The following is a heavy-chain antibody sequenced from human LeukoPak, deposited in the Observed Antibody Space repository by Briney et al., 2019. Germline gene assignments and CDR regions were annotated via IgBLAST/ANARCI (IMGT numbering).Heavy chain of an antibody. CDR1: GGSFSGYS. CDR2: INQSGST. CDR3: ARCDSGGWFFDS. J-gene: IGHJ5*01. Sequence: SETLSFTCAVSGGSFSGYSWNWIRQSPGKGLEWIGEINQSGSTKYNPSLKSRVTISIDTSKSQFSMRLNSVTAADTALYYCARCDSGGWFFDSWGQGALVTVSS. V-gene: IGHV4-34*01. D-gene: IGHD6-19*01.